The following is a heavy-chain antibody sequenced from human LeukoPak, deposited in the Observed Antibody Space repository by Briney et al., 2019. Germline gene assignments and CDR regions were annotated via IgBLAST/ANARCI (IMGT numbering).Heavy chain of an antibody. Sequence: GGSLRLSCAASGFTVSSNYMSWVRQAPGKGLEWVSVIYSGGSTYYADSVKGRFTISRDNSKNTLYLQMNSLRAEDTAVYYCARDYYYGSGSPYFDYWGQGTLVTVSS. D-gene: IGHD3-10*01. V-gene: IGHV3-53*01. CDR2: IYSGGST. CDR3: ARDYYYGSGSPYFDY. J-gene: IGHJ4*02. CDR1: GFTVSSNY.